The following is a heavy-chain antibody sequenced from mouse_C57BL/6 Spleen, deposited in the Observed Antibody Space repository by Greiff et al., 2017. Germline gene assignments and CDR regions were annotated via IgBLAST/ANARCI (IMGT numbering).Heavy chain of an antibody. V-gene: IGHV2-6*03. CDR3: ATYDYDEAWFAY. J-gene: IGHJ3*01. Sequence: VKLMESGPGLVAPSQSLSITCTVSGFSLTSYGVHWVRQPPGKGLEWLVVIWSDGSTTYNSALKSRLSISKDNSKNQVFFKMNSLQTDDTAMYXCATYDYDEAWFAYWGQGTLVTVSA. D-gene: IGHD2-4*01. CDR1: GFSLTSYG. CDR2: IWSDGST.